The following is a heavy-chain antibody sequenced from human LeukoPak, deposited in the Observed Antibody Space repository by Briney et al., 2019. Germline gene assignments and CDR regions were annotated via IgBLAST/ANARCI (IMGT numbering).Heavy chain of an antibody. V-gene: IGHV4-38-2*02. CDR3: VRHRSCSGGSCYSNARDAFDI. CDR2: IYHSGST. CDR1: GYSISSGYF. J-gene: IGHJ3*02. Sequence: SETLSLTCTVSGYSISSGYFWGWIRQPPGKGLEWIGYIYHSGSTNYNPSLKSRVTISLDTSKNQFSLKLSSVTAADTAVYYCVRHRSCSGGSCYSNARDAFDIWGQGTMVTVSS. D-gene: IGHD2-15*01.